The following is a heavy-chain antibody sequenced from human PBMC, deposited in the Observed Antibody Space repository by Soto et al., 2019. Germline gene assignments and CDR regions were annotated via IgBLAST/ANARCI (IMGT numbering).Heavy chain of an antibody. V-gene: IGHV4-31*03. J-gene: IGHJ5*02. D-gene: IGHD3-16*02. Sequence: QVQLQESGPGLVKPSQTLSLTCTVSGGSISSGGYYWSWIRQHPGKGLEWIGYIYYSGSTYYNPSLKSRVTSSVDTSKNQFSLKLSSVTAADTAVYYCARGWRYRNPRSNWFDPWGQGTLVTVSS. CDR1: GGSISSGGYY. CDR2: IYYSGST. CDR3: ARGWRYRNPRSNWFDP.